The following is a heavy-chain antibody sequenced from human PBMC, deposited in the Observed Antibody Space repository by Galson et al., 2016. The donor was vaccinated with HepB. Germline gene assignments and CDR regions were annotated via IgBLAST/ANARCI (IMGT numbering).Heavy chain of an antibody. Sequence: SETLSLTCAVSGGSFSGYFWNWIRQSPGKGLEWIGDISHSGNTNYNPSLKSRVSISIDTSKKQFSLTLTSVTAADTAVYYCARSNGGNSGADYWGQGAHVTVSS. J-gene: IGHJ4*02. CDR1: GGSFSGYF. CDR2: ISHSGNT. CDR3: ARSNGGNSGADY. D-gene: IGHD4-23*01. V-gene: IGHV4-34*01.